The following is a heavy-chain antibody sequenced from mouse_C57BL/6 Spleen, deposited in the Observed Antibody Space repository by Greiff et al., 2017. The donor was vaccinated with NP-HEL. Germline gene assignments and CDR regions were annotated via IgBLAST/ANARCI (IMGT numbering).Heavy chain of an antibody. CDR3: TRGGDYGSTYYFDY. CDR1: GFTFSSYA. Sequence: EVQRVESGEGLVKPGGSLKLSCAASGFTFSSYAMSWVRQTPEKRLEWVAYISSGGDYIYYADTVKGRFTISRDNARNTLYLQMSSLKSEDTAMYYCTRGGDYGSTYYFDYWGQGTTLTVSS. V-gene: IGHV5-9-1*02. CDR2: ISSGGDYI. J-gene: IGHJ2*01. D-gene: IGHD1-1*01.